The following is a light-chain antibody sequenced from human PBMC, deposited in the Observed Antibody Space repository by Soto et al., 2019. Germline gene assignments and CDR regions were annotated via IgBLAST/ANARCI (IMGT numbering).Light chain of an antibody. CDR3: QAWESSTHVV. V-gene: IGLV3-1*01. CDR1: KLGDKY. CDR2: QDS. Sequence: SYELTQPPSVSVSPGQTASITCSGDKLGDKYACWYQQKPGQSPVLVIYQDSKRPSGIPERFSGSNSGNTATLTISGTQAMDEADYYCQAWESSTHVVFGGGTKVTVL. J-gene: IGLJ2*01.